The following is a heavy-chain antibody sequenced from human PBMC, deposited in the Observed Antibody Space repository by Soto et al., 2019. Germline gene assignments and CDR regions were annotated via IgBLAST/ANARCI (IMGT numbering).Heavy chain of an antibody. CDR3: AKGAYYNWFDP. J-gene: IGHJ5*02. CDR1: GFTFSSYG. D-gene: IGHD2-21*01. CDR2: ISYDGSNK. V-gene: IGHV3-30*18. Sequence: GGSLRLSCAASGFTFSSYGMHWVRQAPGKGLEWVAVISYDGSNKYYADSVKGRFTISRDNSKNTLYLQMNSLRAEDTAVYYCAKGAYYNWFDPWGQGTLVTVSS.